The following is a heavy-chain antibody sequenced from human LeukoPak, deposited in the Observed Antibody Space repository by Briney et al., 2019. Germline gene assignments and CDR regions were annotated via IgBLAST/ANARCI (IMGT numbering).Heavy chain of an antibody. CDR3: ARGDIVEVPPAILRDWFDP. J-gene: IGHJ5*02. CDR2: VNPHSGGR. V-gene: IGHV1-2*02. CDR1: GYTFTDYF. Sequence: ASVKVSCKASGYTFTDYFIHWVRQAPGQGLEWMGWVNPHSGGRNLAQKFLGRVTMTRDTSISTAYMELSRLRSDDTAVYYCARGDIVEVPPAILRDWFDPWGQGTLVTVSS. D-gene: IGHD2-2*01.